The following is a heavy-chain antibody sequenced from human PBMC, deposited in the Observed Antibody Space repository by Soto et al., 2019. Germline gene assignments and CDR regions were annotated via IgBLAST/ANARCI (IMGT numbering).Heavy chain of an antibody. CDR2: VYYSGRT. D-gene: IGHD2-2*01. CDR1: SVSISSTSYT. J-gene: IGHJ6*02. V-gene: IGHV4-39*01. CDR3: ARLRGYCISSSCQGQYAMDV. Sequence: QLQLQESGPGLVKPSETLSLTCTVSSVSISSTSYTWGWIRQPPGKGLEWIASVYYSGRTYYNPSLNSRVTLPVDTPKNQFPLTVTSVTATDTAVYYCARLRGYCISSSCQGQYAMDVWGQGTTVTVSS.